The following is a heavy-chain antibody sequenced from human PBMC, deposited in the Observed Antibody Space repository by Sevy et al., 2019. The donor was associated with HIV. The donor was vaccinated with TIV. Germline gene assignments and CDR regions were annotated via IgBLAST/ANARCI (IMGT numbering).Heavy chain of an antibody. J-gene: IGHJ4*02. CDR3: AKDRVSGTYYTGDFDY. CDR2: ITISGGTT. CDR1: GFTFSNYA. D-gene: IGHD3-10*01. Sequence: QLGGSLRLSCAASGFTFSNYAMSWVRQAPGKGLEWVSVITISGGTTYYADSVKGRFTISRDSSKNTLYLQMNSLRAEDTAVYYCAKDRVSGTYYTGDFDYWGQGTLVTVSS. V-gene: IGHV3-23*01.